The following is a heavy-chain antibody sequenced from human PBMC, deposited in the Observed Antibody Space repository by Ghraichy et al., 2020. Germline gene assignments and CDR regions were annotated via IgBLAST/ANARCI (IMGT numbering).Heavy chain of an antibody. CDR1: GDVIGAGGYS. Sequence: SETLSLTCAVSGDVIGAGGYSWSLIRQSPGKGLEWVGYTYHDGTTHLNPSLKNRVTILVDKSKNQFSLNLSSLTAADTAVDYCARGAHDYAFDFWGQGAPVTVTS. J-gene: IGHJ4*02. CDR3: ARGAHDYAFDF. CDR2: TYHDGTT. V-gene: IGHV4-30-2*06. D-gene: IGHD4-17*01.